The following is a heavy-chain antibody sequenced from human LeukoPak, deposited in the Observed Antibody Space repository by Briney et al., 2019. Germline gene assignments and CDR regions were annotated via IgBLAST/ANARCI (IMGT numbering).Heavy chain of an antibody. D-gene: IGHD3-3*01. CDR1: GFTFSSYS. Sequence: GGSLRLSCAASGFTFSSYSMNWVRQAPGKGLEWVSSISSSSSYIYYADSVKGRFTISRDNAKNSLYLQMNSLRAEDTAVYYCARGVWSGYYYYYYYMDVWGKGTTVTVSS. CDR3: ARGVWSGYYYYYYYMDV. J-gene: IGHJ6*03. V-gene: IGHV3-21*01. CDR2: ISSSSSYI.